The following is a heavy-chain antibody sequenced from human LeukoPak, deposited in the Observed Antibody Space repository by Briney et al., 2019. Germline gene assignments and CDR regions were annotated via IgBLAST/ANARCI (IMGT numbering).Heavy chain of an antibody. D-gene: IGHD6-19*01. J-gene: IGHJ3*01. CDR1: GGSTSTYY. CDR3: ARLAGTDAFDV. V-gene: IGHV4-4*07. CDR2: IYTSGNT. Sequence: PSETLSLTCIVSGGSTSTYYWSWIRQPAGKGLEWIGRIYTSGNTNYNPSLKSRVTMSVDTSKNQFSLKLSSVTAADTAVYYCARLAGTDAFDVWGQGTMVTVSS.